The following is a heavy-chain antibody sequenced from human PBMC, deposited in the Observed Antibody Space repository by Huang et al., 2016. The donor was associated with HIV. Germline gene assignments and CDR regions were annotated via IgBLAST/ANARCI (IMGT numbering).Heavy chain of an antibody. D-gene: IGHD2-2*01. CDR1: GFTFGTYG. Sequence: EVLLVESGGGLVQPGGSLRLSCAGSGFTFGTYGMNWVRQAHGKGVQWVAYISNSGNTVYYTDSVKGRFTIARDNAKNSLFLQMNSLRVEDTAVYFCARDRSTRADYWGQGTLVTVSS. CDR2: ISNSGNTV. CDR3: ARDRSTRADY. J-gene: IGHJ4*02. V-gene: IGHV3-48*01.